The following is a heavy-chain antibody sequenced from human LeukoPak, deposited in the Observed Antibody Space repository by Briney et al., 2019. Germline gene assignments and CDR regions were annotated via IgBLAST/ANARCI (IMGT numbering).Heavy chain of an antibody. CDR2: IYYSGST. D-gene: IGHD3-10*01. J-gene: IGHJ4*02. Sequence: SQTLSLTCTVSGGSISSGDYYWSWIRQPPGKGLEWIGYIYYSGSTYYNPSLKSRVTISVDTSKNQSSLKLSSVTAADTAVYYCARDRDITMVRGRGSYPNWGQGTLVTVSS. V-gene: IGHV4-30-4*01. CDR1: GGSISSGDYY. CDR3: ARDRDITMVRGRGSYPN.